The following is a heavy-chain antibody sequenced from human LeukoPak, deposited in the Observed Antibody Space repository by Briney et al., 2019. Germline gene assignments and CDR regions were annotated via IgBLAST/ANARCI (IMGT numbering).Heavy chain of an antibody. J-gene: IGHJ5*02. CDR1: GGSISSGGYY. D-gene: IGHD4-17*01. V-gene: IGHV4-31*03. Sequence: SETLSLTCTVSGGSISSGGYYWSWIRQHPGKGLEWIGYIYYSGSTYYNPSLKSRVTISVDTSKNQFSLKLSSVTAADTAVYYCARDRYGDYSGWFDPWGPGNPGSVSS. CDR3: ARDRYGDYSGWFDP. CDR2: IYYSGST.